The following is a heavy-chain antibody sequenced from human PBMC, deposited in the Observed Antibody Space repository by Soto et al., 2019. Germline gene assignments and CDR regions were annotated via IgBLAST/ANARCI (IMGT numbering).Heavy chain of an antibody. CDR2: ISSASSYI. V-gene: IGHV3-21*01. J-gene: IGHJ4*02. D-gene: IGHD3-3*01. CDR3: AREVMFWSGYYHYYFDF. Sequence: GRSLRLSCAVSGFTFSGYWMHWVRQAPGKGLEWVSSISSASSYIYYADSMKGRFTISRDNAKNSLYLQMNGLRAEDTAVYYCAREVMFWSGYYHYYFDFWGQGTLVTVSS. CDR1: GFTFSGYW.